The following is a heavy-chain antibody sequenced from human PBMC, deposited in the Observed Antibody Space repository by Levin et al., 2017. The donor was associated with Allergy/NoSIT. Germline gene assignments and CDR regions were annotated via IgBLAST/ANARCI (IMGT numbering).Heavy chain of an antibody. J-gene: IGHJ2*01. CDR1: GYSFTSYW. V-gene: IGHV5-51*01. CDR3: ARGTRKYYDILTGYSDLFDL. CDR2: IYPGDSDT. Sequence: KTGGSLRLSCKGSGYSFTSYWIGWVRQMPGKGLEWMGIIYPGDSDTRYSPSFQGQVTISPDKSISTAYLQWSSLKASDTAMYYCARGTRKYYDILTGYSDLFDLWGRGTLVTVSS. D-gene: IGHD3-9*01.